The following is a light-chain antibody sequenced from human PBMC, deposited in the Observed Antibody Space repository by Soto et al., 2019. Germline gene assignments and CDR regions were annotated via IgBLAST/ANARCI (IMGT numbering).Light chain of an antibody. CDR2: EAS. V-gene: IGKV1-5*03. Sequence: RMTQSPSTVSASVGDRVTITCRASQNINNWLAWYQQKPGKAPNLLIYEASSLESGVPSRFGGSRSGTEFTLTISSLQPEDFATYYCQQYNSYSWTFGQGTKVDI. CDR1: QNINNW. CDR3: QQYNSYSWT. J-gene: IGKJ1*01.